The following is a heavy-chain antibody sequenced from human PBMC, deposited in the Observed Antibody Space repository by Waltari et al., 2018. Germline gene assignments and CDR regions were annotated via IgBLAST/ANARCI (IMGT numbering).Heavy chain of an antibody. CDR3: ARRYCSGVFCSHFNF. V-gene: IGHV5-51*07. CDR2: IYHGDYYT. D-gene: IGHD2-8*02. J-gene: IGHJ4*02. Sequence: VDQMYWKGVECLGVIYHGDYYTRYAPSFQGQVSISADNSTGNDYLQWSSLKSSDTVMYYCARRYCSGVFCSHFNFWGAGTQVTVSS.